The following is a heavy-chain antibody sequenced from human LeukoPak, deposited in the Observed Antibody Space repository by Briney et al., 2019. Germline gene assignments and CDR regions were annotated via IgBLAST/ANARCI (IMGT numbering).Heavy chain of an antibody. CDR2: ISGSGGST. CDR1: GFTFSSYG. V-gene: IGHV3-23*01. J-gene: IGHJ4*02. D-gene: IGHD3-22*01. Sequence: GGSLRLSCAASGFTFSSYGMSWVRQAPGKGLEWVSAISGSGGSTYYADSVKGRFTISRDNSKNTLYLQMNSLRAEDTAVYYCAKDPTHFRVWDDYDNTRLNYWGQGTLVTVSS. CDR3: AKDPTHFRVWDDYDNTRLNY.